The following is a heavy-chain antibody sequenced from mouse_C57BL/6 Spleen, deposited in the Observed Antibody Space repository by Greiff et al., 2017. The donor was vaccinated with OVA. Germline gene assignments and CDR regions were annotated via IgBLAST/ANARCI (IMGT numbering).Heavy chain of an antibody. Sequence: EVQLQQSGPELVKPGASVKISCKASGYTFTDYYMNWVKQSHGKSLEWIGDINPNNGGTSYNQKFKGKATLTVDKSSSTAYMELRSLTSEDSAVYYCARSEVTTFDYWGQGTTLTVSS. V-gene: IGHV1-26*01. CDR2: INPNNGGT. J-gene: IGHJ2*01. CDR1: GYTFTDYY. D-gene: IGHD2-2*01. CDR3: ARSEVTTFDY.